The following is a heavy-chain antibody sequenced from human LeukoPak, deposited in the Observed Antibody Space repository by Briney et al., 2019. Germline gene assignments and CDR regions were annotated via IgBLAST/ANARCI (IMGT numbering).Heavy chain of an antibody. Sequence: PGGSLRLSCAASGFTFSSYGLHWVRQAPGKGLEWVAVIWYDGSNKYYADSVKGRFTISRDNSKNTLYLQMNSLRADDTAVYYCAKERTGAWPFDYWGQGPLVTVSS. CDR2: IWYDGSNK. V-gene: IGHV3-33*06. CDR1: GFTFSSYG. J-gene: IGHJ4*02. D-gene: IGHD1-14*01. CDR3: AKERTGAWPFDY.